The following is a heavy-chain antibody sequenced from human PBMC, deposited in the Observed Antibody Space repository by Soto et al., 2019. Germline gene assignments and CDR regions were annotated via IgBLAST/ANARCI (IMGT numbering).Heavy chain of an antibody. CDR1: GFSFSQYW. V-gene: IGHV3-7*03. J-gene: IGHJ4*02. D-gene: IGHD3-16*01. Sequence: EVQLVESGGGEVQPGGSLRLSCAASGFSFSQYWLSWVRHAPGKGPEWVAKINQDGDDKTYVDSVKGRFTISRDNAKNSRYLQMNSLRAEDTAVYYCTRLYDDSWGQGTLVTVSS. CDR3: TRLYDDS. CDR2: INQDGDDK.